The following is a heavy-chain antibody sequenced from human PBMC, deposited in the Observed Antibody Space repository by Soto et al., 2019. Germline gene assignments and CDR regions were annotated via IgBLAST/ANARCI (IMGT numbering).Heavy chain of an antibody. D-gene: IGHD6-13*01. Sequence: QVQLQESGPGLVKPSQTLSLTCSVSGGSITSGGFYWSWIRQHPEKGLEWLAYIFHSGSTDYNPSPTSRIIISADTSQNQFSLKLTSVTAADTAVYYCVRGGIAGNWFDPWGQGTLVTVSS. CDR2: IFHSGST. J-gene: IGHJ5*02. CDR1: GGSITSGGFY. V-gene: IGHV4-31*03. CDR3: VRGGIAGNWFDP.